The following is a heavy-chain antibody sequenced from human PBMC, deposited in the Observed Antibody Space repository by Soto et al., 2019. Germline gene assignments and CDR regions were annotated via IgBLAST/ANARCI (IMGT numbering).Heavy chain of an antibody. CDR3: ARGIQYCSGGSCYSFLDCLDP. CDR1: GGSISSSSYY. V-gene: IGHV4-61*01. CDR2: IYYSGST. J-gene: IGHJ5*02. Sequence: SETLSLTCTVSGGSISSSSYYWSWIRQPLGKGLEWIGYIYYSGSTNYNPSLKSRVTISVDTSKNQFSLKLSSVTAADAAVYYCARGIQYCSGGSCYSFLDCLDPWGQGNLVTVSS. D-gene: IGHD2-15*01.